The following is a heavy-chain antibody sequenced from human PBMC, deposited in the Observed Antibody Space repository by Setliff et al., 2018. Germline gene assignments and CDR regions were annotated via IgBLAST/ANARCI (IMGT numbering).Heavy chain of an antibody. CDR1: GGTFSRYA. Sequence: GASVKVSCKASGGTFSRYAISWVRQAPGQGPEWMGGIIPIFGKANYAQKFQGRVTITADESTSTAYMELSSLRSEDTAMYYCARDLTAGMGSPYNWFDPWGQGTLVTVSS. CDR3: ARDLTAGMGSPYNWFDP. J-gene: IGHJ5*02. V-gene: IGHV1-69*13. D-gene: IGHD2-21*02. CDR2: IIPIFGKA.